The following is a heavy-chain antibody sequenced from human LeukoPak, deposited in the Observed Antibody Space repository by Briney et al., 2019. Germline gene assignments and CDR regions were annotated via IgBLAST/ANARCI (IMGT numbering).Heavy chain of an antibody. CDR1: GFTFSGFW. CDR3: ARSSYSSSSSV. D-gene: IGHD6-6*01. J-gene: IGHJ3*01. V-gene: IGHV3-7*03. CDR2: INSDGSEG. Sequence: GGSLRLSCAVSGFTFSGFWMSWSRQAPGKGLEWVASINSDGSEGYYADVVKGRFTISRDDAKNSLYLQINSLRAEDTAVYYCARSSYSSSSSVWGQGTMVTVSS.